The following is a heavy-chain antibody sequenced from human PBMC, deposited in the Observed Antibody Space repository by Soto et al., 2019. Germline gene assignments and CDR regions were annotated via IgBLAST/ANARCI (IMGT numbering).Heavy chain of an antibody. J-gene: IGHJ4*02. CDR3: ASQKTYCGGDGDYYFDY. CDR2: ISAYNGNT. CDR1: GYTFTSYG. D-gene: IGHD2-21*02. V-gene: IGHV1-18*01. Sequence: GASVKVSCKASGYTFTSYGISWVRQAPGQGLEWMGWISAYNGNTNYAQKLQGRVTMTTDTSTSTAYMELRSLRSDDTAVYYCASQKTYCGGDGDYYFDYWGQGTLVTVSS.